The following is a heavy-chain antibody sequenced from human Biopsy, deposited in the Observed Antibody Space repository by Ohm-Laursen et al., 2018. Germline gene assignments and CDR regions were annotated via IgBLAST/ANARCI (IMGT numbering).Heavy chain of an antibody. J-gene: IGHJ6*02. D-gene: IGHD2/OR15-2a*01. V-gene: IGHV4-59*01. Sequence: SETLSLTWTVSGGSISSDYWSWIRQTPGKGLEWIGYIYYSGSTNYNPSLKSRVTISVDTSKNQFSLRLNSVTAADTAVYYCARATNSTGWPYYYLYGMDVWGQGTTVTVSS. CDR1: GGSISSDY. CDR3: ARATNSTGWPYYYLYGMDV. CDR2: IYYSGST.